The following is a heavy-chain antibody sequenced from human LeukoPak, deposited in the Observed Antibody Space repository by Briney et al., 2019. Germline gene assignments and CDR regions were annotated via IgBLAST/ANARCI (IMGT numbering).Heavy chain of an antibody. Sequence: GGSLRLSCAASGFTFSSYAMSWVCQAPGKGLEWVSAISGSAVTTYYSDSVKGRFTISRDNSKNTLYLQMNSLRVEDTAVYYCAKVPNWGRSGKFDYWGQGTLVTVSS. CDR2: ISGSAVTT. J-gene: IGHJ4*02. D-gene: IGHD7-27*01. CDR1: GFTFSSYA. CDR3: AKVPNWGRSGKFDY. V-gene: IGHV3-23*01.